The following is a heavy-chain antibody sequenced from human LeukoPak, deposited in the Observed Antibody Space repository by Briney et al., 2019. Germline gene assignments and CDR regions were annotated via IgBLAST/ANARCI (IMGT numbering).Heavy chain of an antibody. Sequence: GGSLRLSCAAAGFTFDDYAMHWVRQAPGKGLEWFSLISWDGGSTYYADSVKGRFTISRDNSKNSLYLQMNSLRAEDTALYYCAKDIRGSTSWYGLDYWGQGTLVTVSS. J-gene: IGHJ4*02. CDR1: GFTFDDYA. CDR3: AKDIRGSTSWYGLDY. CDR2: ISWDGGST. V-gene: IGHV3-43D*03. D-gene: IGHD6-13*01.